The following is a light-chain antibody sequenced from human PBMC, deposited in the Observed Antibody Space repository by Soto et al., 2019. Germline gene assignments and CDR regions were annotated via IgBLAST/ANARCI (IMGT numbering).Light chain of an antibody. J-gene: IGLJ1*01. V-gene: IGLV2-14*01. Sequence: QSALTQPASVSGSPGQSITISCTGTSSDVGGYNYVSWYQQHPGKAPKLMIYDVSNRPSGVSNRFSGSKSGNTASLTISGLQAEDEADYYCSSSTSDNTLVSDVFGTGTKLTVL. CDR1: SSDVGGYNY. CDR2: DVS. CDR3: SSSTSDNTLVSDV.